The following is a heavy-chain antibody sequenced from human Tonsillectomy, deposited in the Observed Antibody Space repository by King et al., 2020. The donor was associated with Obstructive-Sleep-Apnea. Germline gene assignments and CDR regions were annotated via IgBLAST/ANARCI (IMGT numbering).Heavy chain of an antibody. CDR1: GYRFTSYW. D-gene: IGHD3-10*01. CDR3: ARQDGSGNYYSFWFDF. Sequence: QLVQSGAVVKKPGESLKISCLASGYRFTSYWLAWVRQMPGKGLEWIGNIHPVDSDTIFSPSSEGQVTVSADRSTSTAYLQWSSLEASDTAMYYGARQDGSGNYYSFWFDFWGQGTLLTVSS. V-gene: IGHV5-51*01. CDR2: IHPVDSDT. J-gene: IGHJ4*02.